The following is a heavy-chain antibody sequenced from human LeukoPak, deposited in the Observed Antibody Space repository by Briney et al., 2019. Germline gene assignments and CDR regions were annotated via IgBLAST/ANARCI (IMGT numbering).Heavy chain of an antibody. D-gene: IGHD5-18*01. J-gene: IGHJ4*02. CDR1: GFTFSSSA. V-gene: IGHV3-23*01. CDR3: AKSHGYSYGFDY. CDR2: ISGSDSST. Sequence: GGSLRLSCAASGFTFSSSAMSWVRQAPGKGLEWVSTISGSDSSTHYADSVKGRFTISRDNSKNTLYLQMNSLRAEDTAVYYCAKSHGYSYGFDYWGQGTLVTVSS.